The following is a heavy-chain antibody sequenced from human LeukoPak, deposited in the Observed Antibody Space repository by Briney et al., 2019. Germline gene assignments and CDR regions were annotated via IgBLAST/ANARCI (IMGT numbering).Heavy chain of an antibody. CDR1: GGTFSSYA. V-gene: IGHV1-69*06. CDR3: ARAEAAAHNLIFDY. J-gene: IGHJ4*02. D-gene: IGHD6-13*01. CDR2: IIPIFGTA. Sequence: SVKVSCKASGGTFSSYAISWVRQAPGQGLEWMGGIIPIFGTANYAQKFQGRVTITADKSTSTAYIELSSLRSEDTAVYYCARAEAAAHNLIFDYWGQGTLVTVSS.